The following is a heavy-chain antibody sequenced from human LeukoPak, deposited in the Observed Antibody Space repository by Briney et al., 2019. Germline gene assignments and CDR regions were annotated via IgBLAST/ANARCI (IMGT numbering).Heavy chain of an antibody. V-gene: IGHV3-11*06. CDR1: GFTFSDYY. CDR3: DRGTLASVHVFDF. D-gene: IGHD1-1*01. Sequence: GGSLRLSCAPSGFTFSDYYLSWIRQPPGEWLEWISYISSKRPYITYADSVEGRFTVSRDNAENSLYLQMNSLTAEDTAVYYCDRGTLASVHVFDFWGQGTMVTVSS. CDR2: ISSKRPYI. J-gene: IGHJ3*01.